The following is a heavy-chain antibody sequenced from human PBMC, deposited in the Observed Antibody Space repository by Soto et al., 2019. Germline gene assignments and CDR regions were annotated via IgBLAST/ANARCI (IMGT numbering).Heavy chain of an antibody. J-gene: IGHJ4*02. Sequence: EVQLVESGGGLVKAGGSLRLFCTASGFTFRNYNMDWVRQAPGKGLEWVSSISTGGAYMFYADSVKGRFTISRDNAQNSLFLQIDSPRAEDTAVYYCARDIASPGGDYFGSWCQGTPVTVSS. D-gene: IGHD2-21*01. V-gene: IGHV3-21*06. CDR2: ISTGGAYM. CDR1: GFTFRNYN. CDR3: ARDIASPGGDYFGS.